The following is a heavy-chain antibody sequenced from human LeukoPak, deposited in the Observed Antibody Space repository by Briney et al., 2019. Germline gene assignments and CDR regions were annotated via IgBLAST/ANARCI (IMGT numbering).Heavy chain of an antibody. CDR2: IYSSGST. CDR3: ARGSSGWYSIDY. J-gene: IGHJ4*02. V-gene: IGHV4-4*07. CDR1: GASINNYY. Sequence: SETLSLTCTVSGASINNYYWSWIRQPAGKGLEWIGRIYSSGSTNYNPSLQSRVTMSVDTSRNQFSLKLSSVTAADTAVYYCARGSSGWYSIDYWGQGTQVTVSS. D-gene: IGHD6-19*01.